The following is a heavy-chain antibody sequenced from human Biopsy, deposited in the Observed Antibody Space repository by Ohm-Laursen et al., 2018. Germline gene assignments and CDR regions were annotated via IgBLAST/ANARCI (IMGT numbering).Heavy chain of an antibody. CDR2: IYNSGNT. J-gene: IGHJ6*02. D-gene: IGHD6-13*01. CDR3: ARVPLPGIGAAYQGRFLYGMDV. V-gene: IGHV4-31*03. Sequence: TLSLTCTVSRASISNGGYFWSWVRQCPGKGLEWIGHIYNSGNTYYHPSLQSRVTISIDTSKTQFSLRLASVTAADTAVYYCARVPLPGIGAAYQGRFLYGMDVWGQGTTVSVSS. CDR1: RASISNGGYF.